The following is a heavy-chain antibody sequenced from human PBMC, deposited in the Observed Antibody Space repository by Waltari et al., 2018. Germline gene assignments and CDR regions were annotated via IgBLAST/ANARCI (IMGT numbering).Heavy chain of an antibody. Sequence: QVQLQESGPGLVKPSETLSLTCTVSGGSISSYYWSWIRQPPGKGLEWIGYIYYSGSTNYNPSLKSRVTISVDTSKNQFSLKLSSVTAADTAVYYCARQGYSYGYPWFDPWGQGTLVTVSS. CDR3: ARQGYSYGYPWFDP. D-gene: IGHD5-18*01. CDR1: GGSISSYY. J-gene: IGHJ5*02. V-gene: IGHV4-59*08. CDR2: IYYSGST.